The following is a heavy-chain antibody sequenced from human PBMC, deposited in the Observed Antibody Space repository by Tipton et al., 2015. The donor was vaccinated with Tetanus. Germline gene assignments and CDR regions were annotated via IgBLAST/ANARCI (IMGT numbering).Heavy chain of an antibody. D-gene: IGHD3-16*02. CDR2: IYYSGST. CDR3: ARVQFGVVIPYYYGMDV. CDR1: GGPISSSSYY. V-gene: IGHV4-39*01. J-gene: IGHJ6*02. Sequence: TLSLTCTVSGGPISSSSYYWGWIRQPPGKGLEWIGSIYYSGSTYYNPSLKSRVTISVDTSKNQFSLKLSSVTAADTAVYYCARVQFGVVIPYYYGMDVWGQGTTVTVSS.